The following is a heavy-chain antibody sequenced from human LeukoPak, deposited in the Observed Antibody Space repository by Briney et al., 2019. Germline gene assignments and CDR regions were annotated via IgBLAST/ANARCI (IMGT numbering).Heavy chain of an antibody. CDR2: INQDGSQK. CDR1: GFTLSTYW. D-gene: IGHD2-8*01. Sequence: GGSLRLSCAASGFTLSTYWMSWVRQAPGKGLEWVANINQDGSQKRYVDSVQGRFTISRDNTKNSLFLQMNSLRAEDTAVYYCARLKDDVTKLDYWGQGTLVTVSS. J-gene: IGHJ4*02. V-gene: IGHV3-7*01. CDR3: ARLKDDVTKLDY.